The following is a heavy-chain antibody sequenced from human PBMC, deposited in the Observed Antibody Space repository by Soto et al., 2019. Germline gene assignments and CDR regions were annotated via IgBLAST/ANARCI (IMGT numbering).Heavy chain of an antibody. CDR1: GGCFSVYY. CDR3: ARGVAARRLRY. CDR2: INQRGST. V-gene: IGHV4-34*01. D-gene: IGHD6-6*01. Sequence: KSSETMSLTRAVYGGCFSVYYWSWIRQPPGKGLEWIGEINQRGSTNYNPPRKSRVTISVDTSKNQFSLKLSSVPAADTAVYYCARGVAARRLRYWGQGTLVTVSS. J-gene: IGHJ4*02.